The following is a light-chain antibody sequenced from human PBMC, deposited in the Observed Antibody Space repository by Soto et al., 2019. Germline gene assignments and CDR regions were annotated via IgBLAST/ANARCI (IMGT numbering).Light chain of an antibody. V-gene: IGKV3-15*01. CDR2: GAS. Sequence: EVVMTQSPATLSVSPGERVTLSCKASQSISNSLAWYQQIPGQAPRLLIFGASARASGIQDRFSGSGSGTEFSLTISSLQSEDFAIYYCQQYNDWPLTFGGGTKVEIK. J-gene: IGKJ4*01. CDR1: QSISNS. CDR3: QQYNDWPLT.